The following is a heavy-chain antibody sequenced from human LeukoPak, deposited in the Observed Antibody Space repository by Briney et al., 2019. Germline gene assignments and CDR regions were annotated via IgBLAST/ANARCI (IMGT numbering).Heavy chain of an antibody. D-gene: IGHD3-9*01. Sequence: GASVKVSCKASGYTFTGYYMHWVRQAPGQGLEWMGIINPSGGSTSYAQKFQGRVTMTRDTSTSTVYMELSSLRSEDTAVYYCARDPAYYDILTGYVASYYFDYWGQGTLATVSS. J-gene: IGHJ4*02. V-gene: IGHV1-46*01. CDR2: INPSGGST. CDR3: ARDPAYYDILTGYVASYYFDY. CDR1: GYTFTGYY.